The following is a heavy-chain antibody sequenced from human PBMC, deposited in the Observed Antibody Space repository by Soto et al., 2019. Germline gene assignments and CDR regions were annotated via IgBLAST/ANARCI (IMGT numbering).Heavy chain of an antibody. V-gene: IGHV3-23*01. D-gene: IGHD2-21*01. CDR1: GFTFSSYA. J-gene: IGHJ6*02. Sequence: PGGSLRLSCAASGFTFSSYAMSWVRQAPGKGLEWVSAISGSGGSAYYADSVKGRFTISRDNSKNTLYLQMNSLRAEDTAVYYCETHMAPYYYYGMDVWGQGTTVTVSS. CDR3: ETHMAPYYYYGMDV. CDR2: ISGSGGSA.